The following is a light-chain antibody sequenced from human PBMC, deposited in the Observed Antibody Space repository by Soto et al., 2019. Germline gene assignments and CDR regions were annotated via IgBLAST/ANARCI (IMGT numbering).Light chain of an antibody. J-gene: IGLJ1*01. CDR3: QSYDRSLSGSYV. V-gene: IGLV1-40*01. CDR2: GNS. Sequence: QPVLTQPPSVSGAPGQRVTISCTGSSSNIGAGYDVHWYQQFPGTAPKLLIYGNSNRPSGVPDRFSGSKSGTSASLAITGLQAEDEADYYCQSYDRSLSGSYVFGTGTKLTVL. CDR1: SSNIGAGYD.